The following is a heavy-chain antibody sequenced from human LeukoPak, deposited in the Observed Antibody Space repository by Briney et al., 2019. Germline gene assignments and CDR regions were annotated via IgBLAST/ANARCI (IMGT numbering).Heavy chain of an antibody. CDR1: GFTFSSYG. J-gene: IGHJ5*02. Sequence: GGSLRLSCAASGFTFSSYGMHWVRQAPGKGLEWVAVIWYDGSNKYYADSVKGRFTISRDNPKNTLYLQMNSLRAEDTAVYYCARETKRGGFDPWGQGTLVTVSS. CDR3: ARETKRGGFDP. CDR2: IWYDGSNK. D-gene: IGHD1-1*01. V-gene: IGHV3-33*01.